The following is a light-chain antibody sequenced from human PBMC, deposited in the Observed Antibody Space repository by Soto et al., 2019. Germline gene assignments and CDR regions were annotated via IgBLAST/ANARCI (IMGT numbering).Light chain of an antibody. CDR2: DAS. J-gene: IGKJ3*01. Sequence: EVVLTQSPDTLSLPPGERATLSCRASQSVSSYLAWYQQKPGQAPRLLIYDASNRATGIPARFSGSGSGTDFTLTISSLEPEDFAVYYCQQRSNWPSFTFGPGTKVDIK. CDR3: QQRSNWPSFT. V-gene: IGKV3-11*01. CDR1: QSVSSY.